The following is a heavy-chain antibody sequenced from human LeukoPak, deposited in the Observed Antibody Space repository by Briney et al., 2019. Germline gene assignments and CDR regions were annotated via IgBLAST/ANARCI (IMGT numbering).Heavy chain of an antibody. V-gene: IGHV3-20*01. CDR2: INWNGGST. CDR3: ARNYYDSSGYSYYYYYMDV. J-gene: IGHJ6*03. CDR1: GFTFDDYG. Sequence: GGSLRLSCAASGFTFDDYGMSWVRQAPGKGLEWVSGINWNGGSTGYADSVKGRFTISRDNAKNSLYLQMNSLRAEDTALYHCARNYYDSSGYSYYYYYMDVWGKGTTVTISS. D-gene: IGHD3-22*01.